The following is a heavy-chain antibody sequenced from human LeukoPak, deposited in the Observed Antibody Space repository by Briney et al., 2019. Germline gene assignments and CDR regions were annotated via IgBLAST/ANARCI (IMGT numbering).Heavy chain of an antibody. CDR3: ARTEDYYGSGSHFDY. CDR1: GGSISSSSYY. J-gene: IGHJ4*02. D-gene: IGHD3-10*01. Sequence: SETLSLTCTVSGGSISSSSYYWGWIRQPPGKGLEWIGSIYYSGSTYYNPSLKSRVTISVDTSKNQFSLKLSSVTAADTAVYYCARTEDYYGSGSHFDYWGQGTLVTVSS. V-gene: IGHV4-39*07. CDR2: IYYSGST.